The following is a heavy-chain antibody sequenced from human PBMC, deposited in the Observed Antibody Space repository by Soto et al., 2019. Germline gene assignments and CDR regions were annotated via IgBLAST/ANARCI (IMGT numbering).Heavy chain of an antibody. Sequence: QVQLQQWGAGLLKPSETLSLTCAVYGGSFSGYYWSWIRQPPGKGLEWIGEINHSGSTNYNPSLKSRVTIAVDTSKNQFSLKLSSVTAADTAVYYCARRGDQLLPNWFDPWGQGTLVTVSS. V-gene: IGHV4-34*01. CDR3: ARRGDQLLPNWFDP. CDR2: INHSGST. D-gene: IGHD2-2*01. CDR1: GGSFSGYY. J-gene: IGHJ5*02.